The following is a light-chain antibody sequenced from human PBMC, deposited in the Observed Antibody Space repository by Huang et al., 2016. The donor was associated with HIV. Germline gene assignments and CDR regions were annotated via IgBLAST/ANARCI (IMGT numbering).Light chain of an antibody. CDR2: DAS. V-gene: IGKV3-11*01. Sequence: EIVLTQSPVPLSLSPGERATLSCRASQSVSRYLAWYQQKPGQAPRLLIYDASSRATGIPARFSGSGSGTDFTLTISSLEPEDFAVYYCQQRSNWPPTLTFGGGTKVEIK. CDR3: QQRSNWPPTLT. J-gene: IGKJ4*01. CDR1: QSVSRY.